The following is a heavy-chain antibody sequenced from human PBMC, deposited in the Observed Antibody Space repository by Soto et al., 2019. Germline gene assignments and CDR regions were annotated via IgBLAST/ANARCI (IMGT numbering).Heavy chain of an antibody. J-gene: IGHJ4*02. Sequence: TLSLTCTVSGGSISSGDYYWSWIRQPPGKGLEWIGYIYYSGSTYYNPSLKSRVTISVDTSKNQFSLKLSSVTAADTAVYYCARVPWRSGYYPYYFDYWGQGTLVTVS. V-gene: IGHV4-30-4*01. CDR3: ARVPWRSGYYPYYFDY. CDR2: IYYSGST. D-gene: IGHD3-3*01. CDR1: GGSISSGDYY.